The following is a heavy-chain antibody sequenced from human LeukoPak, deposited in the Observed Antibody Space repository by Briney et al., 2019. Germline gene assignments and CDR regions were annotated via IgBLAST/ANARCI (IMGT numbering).Heavy chain of an antibody. CDR3: ARNRDYVWGSYRSTTGLFDY. J-gene: IGHJ4*02. V-gene: IGHV5-51*01. CDR1: GYSLTSYW. CDR2: IYPGDSDT. Sequence: GESLKISCKGSGYSLTSYWIGWVRQMPGKGLEWMGIIYPGDSDTRYSPSFQGQVTISADKSISTAYLQWSSLKASDTAMYYCARNRDYVWGSYRSTTGLFDYWGQGTLVTVSS. D-gene: IGHD3-16*02.